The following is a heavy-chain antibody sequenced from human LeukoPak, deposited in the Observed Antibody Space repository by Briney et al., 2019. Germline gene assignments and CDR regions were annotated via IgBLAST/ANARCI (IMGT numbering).Heavy chain of an antibody. V-gene: IGHV3-23*01. D-gene: IGHD4-11*01. J-gene: IGHJ6*03. CDR3: AKEKNDYSDYSYMDV. Sequence: GGSLRLSCTASGFTFSSYAMTWVRQAPGKGLEWVSAISGSGGSTYYADSVKGRFTISRDNSKNTLYLQMNSLRAEDTAVYYCAKEKNDYSDYSYMDVWGKGTTVTVSS. CDR1: GFTFSSYA. CDR2: ISGSGGST.